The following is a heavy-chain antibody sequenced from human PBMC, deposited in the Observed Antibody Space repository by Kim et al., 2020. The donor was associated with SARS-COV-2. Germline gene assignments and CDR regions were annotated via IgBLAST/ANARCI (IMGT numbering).Heavy chain of an antibody. D-gene: IGHD6-6*01. CDR1: GYTFTNYA. J-gene: IGHJ6*02. Sequence: ASVKVSCKASGYTFTNYAVHWVRQAPGQRLEWVGRLNAANGNTKYSQKFQARVTITRDTSASTAYMELSSLRSEDTAVYYCARPSSDYSSSYYYGMDVWGQGTTVTVSS. V-gene: IGHV1-3*01. CDR2: LNAANGNT. CDR3: ARPSSDYSSSYYYGMDV.